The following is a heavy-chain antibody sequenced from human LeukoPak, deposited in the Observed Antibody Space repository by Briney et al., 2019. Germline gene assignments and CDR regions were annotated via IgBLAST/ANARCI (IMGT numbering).Heavy chain of an antibody. CDR1: GYTFTSYG. CDR2: INPNSGGT. Sequence: ASVKVSCKASGYTFTSYGISWVRQAPGQGLEWMGWINPNSGGTNYAQKFQGWVTMTRDTSISTAYMELSRLRSDDTAVYYCARGYCSGGSCYGRRDQTEFDYWGQGTLVTVSS. D-gene: IGHD2-15*01. V-gene: IGHV1-2*04. CDR3: ARGYCSGGSCYGRRDQTEFDY. J-gene: IGHJ4*02.